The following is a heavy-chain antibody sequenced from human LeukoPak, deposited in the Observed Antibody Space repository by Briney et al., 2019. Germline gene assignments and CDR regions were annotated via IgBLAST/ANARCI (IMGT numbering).Heavy chain of an antibody. CDR2: IWNDGSNK. J-gene: IGHJ5*02. D-gene: IGHD4-17*01. V-gene: IGHV3-33*01. Sequence: PGRSLRLSCATSGYSFNNYGMHWVRQAPGKGLEWVAVIWNDGSNKYYADSVKGRFTISSDSSKSTLYLQLNSLRVEDTAVYYCARWYGDYPSYYLDPWGQGTLVTVSS. CDR1: GYSFNNYG. CDR3: ARWYGDYPSYYLDP.